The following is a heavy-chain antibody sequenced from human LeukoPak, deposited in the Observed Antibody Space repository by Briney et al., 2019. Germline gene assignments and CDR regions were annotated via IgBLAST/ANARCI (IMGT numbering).Heavy chain of an antibody. V-gene: IGHV4-59*01. CDR3: ARTGVVATSYFFDY. J-gene: IGHJ4*01. CDR1: VGSISSYY. D-gene: IGHD5-12*01. Sequence: PSETLSLTCTVSVGSISSYYWSWLRQPPGKGLEWIGFIYYSGSANYNPSLRSRVTISVDTSKNQFSLKLTSVTTADTAVYYCARTGVVATSYFFDYWGHGTLVTVSS. CDR2: IYYSGSA.